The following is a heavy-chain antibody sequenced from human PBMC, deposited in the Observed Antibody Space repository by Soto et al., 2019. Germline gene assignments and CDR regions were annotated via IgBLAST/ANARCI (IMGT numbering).Heavy chain of an antibody. D-gene: IGHD5-18*01. Sequence: EVQLVESGGGLVKPWGSLRLSCAASGFTFSSYSMNWVRQAPGKELEWVSSISSSSSYIYYADSVKGRFTISRDNAKNSLHLQMNRLRAEDTAVYYCAREIGRWDTAMDNYYGMDVWGQGTTVTVSS. J-gene: IGHJ6*02. CDR3: AREIGRWDTAMDNYYGMDV. CDR2: ISSSSSYI. CDR1: GFTFSSYS. V-gene: IGHV3-21*01.